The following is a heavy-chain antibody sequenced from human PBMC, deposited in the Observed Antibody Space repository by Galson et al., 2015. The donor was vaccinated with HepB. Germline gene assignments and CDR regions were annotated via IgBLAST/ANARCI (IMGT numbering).Heavy chain of an antibody. J-gene: IGHJ6*02. CDR3: ARDQSAPRYCSSTSCYIRAVRGAYYYGMDV. V-gene: IGHV3-30-3*01. CDR1: GFTFSSYA. CDR2: ISYDGSNK. D-gene: IGHD2-2*02. Sequence: SLRLSCAASGFTFSSYAMHWVRQAPGKGLEWVAVISYDGSNKYYADSVKGRFTISRDNSKNTLYLQMNSLRAEDTAVYYCARDQSAPRYCSSTSCYIRAVRGAYYYGMDVWGQGTTVTVSS.